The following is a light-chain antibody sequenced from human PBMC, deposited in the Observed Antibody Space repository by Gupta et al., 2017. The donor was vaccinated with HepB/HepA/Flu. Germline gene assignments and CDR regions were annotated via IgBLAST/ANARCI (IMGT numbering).Light chain of an antibody. V-gene: IGKV3-20*01. CDR2: GAF. J-gene: IGKJ4*01. CDR3: QQYAISPVT. CDR1: QSVSNNN. Sequence: EIVLTQSPGTLSLSPGERATLSCRASQSVSNNNLAWYQQKFGQAPRLLIYGAFTRATGIPDFSLTISRLEAEDFAVYYCQQYAISPVTFGGGTNVEIK.